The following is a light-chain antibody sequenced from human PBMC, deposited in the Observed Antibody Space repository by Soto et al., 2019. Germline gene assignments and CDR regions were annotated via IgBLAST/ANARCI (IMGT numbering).Light chain of an antibody. V-gene: IGLV2-11*01. Sequence: QSVLTQPRSVSGSPGQSVTISCTGTNSDIGGYDCVSWYQQHPGKAPKLIISDVSDRPSGVPDRFSGSKSGNTASLTISGLQADDEADYYCCSYAGADTYVFGSGTKVTVL. J-gene: IGLJ1*01. CDR1: NSDIGGYDC. CDR3: CSYAGADTYV. CDR2: DVS.